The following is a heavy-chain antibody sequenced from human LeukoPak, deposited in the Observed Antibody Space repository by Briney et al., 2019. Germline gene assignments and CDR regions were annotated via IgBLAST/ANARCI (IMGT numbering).Heavy chain of an antibody. Sequence: GGSLRLSCAASGFTFSSYSMSWVRQAPGKGLEWVSAVSGSGGSTYYADSVKGRFTISRDNAKNTLYLQMNSLRDEDTAVYYCAKVQYCSGGSCYSFDYWGQGTLVTVSS. J-gene: IGHJ4*02. V-gene: IGHV3-23*01. D-gene: IGHD2-15*01. CDR1: GFTFSSYS. CDR2: VSGSGGST. CDR3: AKVQYCSGGSCYSFDY.